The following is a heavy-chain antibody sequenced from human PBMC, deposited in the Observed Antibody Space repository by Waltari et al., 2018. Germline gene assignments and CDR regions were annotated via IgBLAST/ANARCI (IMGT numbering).Heavy chain of an antibody. CDR3: ARANGDYVYFQH. J-gene: IGHJ1*01. CDR2: IYSGGST. D-gene: IGHD4-17*01. V-gene: IGHV3-53*01. Sequence: EVQLVESGGGLIQPGGSLRLSCAASGFTVSSNSMRWVRQAPGKGLEWVSVIYSGGSTYYADSVKGRFTISRDNSKNTLYLQMNSLRAEDTAVYYCARANGDYVYFQHWGQGTLVTVSS. CDR1: GFTVSSNS.